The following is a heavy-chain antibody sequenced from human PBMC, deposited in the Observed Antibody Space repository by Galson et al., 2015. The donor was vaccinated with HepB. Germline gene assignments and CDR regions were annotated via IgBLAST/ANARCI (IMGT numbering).Heavy chain of an antibody. D-gene: IGHD2-21*02. J-gene: IGHJ4*02. V-gene: IGHV3-15*01. CDR2: IKSKSDGGAT. CDR3: THSDWAFDY. CDR1: GFTFSNTW. Sequence: SLRLSCAASGFTFSNTWMSWVRQAPGKGLEWVGRIKSKSDGGATDYAAPVKGRFTISGDDSKNTLYLQMNSLKTEDTAIYFCTHSDWAFDYWGQGALVTVSS.